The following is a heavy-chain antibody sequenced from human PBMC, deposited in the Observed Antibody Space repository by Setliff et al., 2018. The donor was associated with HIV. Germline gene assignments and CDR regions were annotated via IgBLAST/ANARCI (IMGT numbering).Heavy chain of an antibody. J-gene: IGHJ4*02. Sequence: GGSLRLSCAASGFTFSSYEMNWVRQAPGRGLEWISYISASGRTIYYMDSVKGRFTISRDNTKNLLYLEMNSLRAEDTAVYYCAGSRGYFVQADWGQGTLVTVSS. CDR2: ISASGRTI. V-gene: IGHV3-48*03. D-gene: IGHD3-10*01. CDR1: GFTFSSYE. CDR3: AGSRGYFVQAD.